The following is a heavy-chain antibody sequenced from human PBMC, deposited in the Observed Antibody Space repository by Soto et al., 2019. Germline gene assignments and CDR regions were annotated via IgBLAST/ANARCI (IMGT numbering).Heavy chain of an antibody. CDR2: INHSGST. Sequence: SETLSLTCAVYGGSFSGYYWSWIRQPPGKGLEWIGEINHSGSTNYNPSLKSRVTISVDTSKNQFSLKLSSVTAADTAVYYCASRRRGYSYGRIDYWGQGTLVTVSS. CDR1: GGSFSGYY. V-gene: IGHV4-34*01. CDR3: ASRRRGYSYGRIDY. J-gene: IGHJ4*02. D-gene: IGHD5-18*01.